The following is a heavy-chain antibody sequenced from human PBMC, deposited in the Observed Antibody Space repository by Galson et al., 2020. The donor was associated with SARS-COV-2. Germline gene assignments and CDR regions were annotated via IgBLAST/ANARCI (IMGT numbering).Heavy chain of an antibody. D-gene: IGHD3-22*01. CDR3: ARGTGDITMIVVGMTAVSCHFDL. J-gene: IGHJ4*02. Sequence: SQASETLSLTCAVYGGSFSDYYWSWIRQPPGRGLEWIGEVNHRGSTSYNPSLESRVRISLDASKKQFSLKLSSVTAADSGVYDCARGTGDITMIVVGMTAVSCHFDLWGQGSLVTVAS. CDR1: GGSFSDYY. CDR2: VNHRGST. V-gene: IGHV4-34*01.